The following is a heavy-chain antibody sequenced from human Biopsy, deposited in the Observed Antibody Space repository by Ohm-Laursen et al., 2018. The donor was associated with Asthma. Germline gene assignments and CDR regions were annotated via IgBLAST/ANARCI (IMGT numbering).Heavy chain of an antibody. Sequence: SETLSLTWTVSGGSVSSGSYYWSWIRQPPGKGLEWIGYIYYSGSTNYNPSLKSRVTISVDTSKNQFSLKLSSVTAGDTAVYYCARERAGYYGSGSYLGYWGQGTLVTVSS. CDR1: GGSVSSGSYY. V-gene: IGHV4-61*01. CDR3: ARERAGYYGSGSYLGY. J-gene: IGHJ4*02. D-gene: IGHD3-10*01. CDR2: IYYSGST.